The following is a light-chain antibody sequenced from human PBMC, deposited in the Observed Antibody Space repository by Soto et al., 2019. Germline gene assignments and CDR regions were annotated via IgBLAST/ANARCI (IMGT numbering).Light chain of an antibody. CDR3: QQYNNWHPLT. CDR1: QSVSSN. CDR2: GAS. J-gene: IGKJ4*01. V-gene: IGKV3-15*01. Sequence: EIWLTQSPATLSVSPGERATLSCRASQSVSSNLAWYQQKPGQAPRLLIYGASTRATGIPARFSGSGSGTEFTLTISSLKPADFAVYYCQQYNNWHPLTFGGGTKVDIK.